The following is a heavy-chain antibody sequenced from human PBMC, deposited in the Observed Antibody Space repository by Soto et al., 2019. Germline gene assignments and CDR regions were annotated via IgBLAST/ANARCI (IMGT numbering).Heavy chain of an antibody. Sequence: QLQLQESGPGLVKPSETLSLTCTVSGGSISSSSYYWGWIRQPPGKGLEWIGSIYYSGSTYYNPSLKSRVTISVDTSKNQFSLKLSSVTAADTAVYYCATSYSGYDWGWFDPWGQGTLVTVSS. V-gene: IGHV4-39*01. D-gene: IGHD5-12*01. CDR2: IYYSGST. CDR3: ATSYSGYDWGWFDP. CDR1: GGSISSSSYY. J-gene: IGHJ5*02.